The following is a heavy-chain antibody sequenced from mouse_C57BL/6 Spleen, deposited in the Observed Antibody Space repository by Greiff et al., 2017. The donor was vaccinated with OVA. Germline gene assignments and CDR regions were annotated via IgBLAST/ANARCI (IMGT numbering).Heavy chain of an antibody. CDR1: GYTFTSYW. Sequence: VQLQQPGAELVKPGASVKLSCKASGYTFTSYWMHWVKQRPGQGLEWIGMIHPNSGSTNYNEKFKSKATLTVDKSSSTAYMQLSSLTSEDSAVYYCAREVYYGNYDWFAYWGQGTLVTVSA. CDR2: IHPNSGST. CDR3: AREVYYGNYDWFAY. J-gene: IGHJ3*01. D-gene: IGHD2-1*01. V-gene: IGHV1-64*01.